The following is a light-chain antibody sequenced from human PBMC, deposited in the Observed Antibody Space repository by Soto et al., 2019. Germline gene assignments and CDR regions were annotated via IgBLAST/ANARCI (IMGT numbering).Light chain of an antibody. Sequence: QSVLTQPPSVSAAPGQKVTISCSGSSSNIGHNYFCWYQHLPGTAPKLLIFDNDKQPSGIPDRFSGAKYGTSATPDITGRHAGDDADYYCGTWDSSLSVVIFGGGTKLTVL. CDR2: DND. V-gene: IGLV1-51*01. CDR1: SSNIGHNY. J-gene: IGLJ2*01. CDR3: GTWDSSLSVVI.